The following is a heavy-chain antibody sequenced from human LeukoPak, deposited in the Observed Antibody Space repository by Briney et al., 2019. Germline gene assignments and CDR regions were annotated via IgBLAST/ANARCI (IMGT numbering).Heavy chain of an antibody. V-gene: IGHV3-23*01. CDR3: ARARGYCSSTSCYEYYYYYYMDV. J-gene: IGHJ6*03. CDR1: GFTFSSYA. CDR2: ISGSGGST. D-gene: IGHD2-2*01. Sequence: GGSLRLSCAASGFTFSSYAMSWVRQAPGKGLEWVSAISGSGGSTYYADSVKGRFTISRDNAKNSLYLQMNSLRAEDTAVYYCARARGYCSSTSCYEYYYYYYMDVWGKGTTVTVSS.